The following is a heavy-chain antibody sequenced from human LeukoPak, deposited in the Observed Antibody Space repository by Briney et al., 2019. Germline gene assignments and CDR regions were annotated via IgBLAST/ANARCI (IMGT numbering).Heavy chain of an antibody. CDR2: IIPIFGTA. Sequence: ASVKVSCKASGGTFSSYAISWVRQAPGQGLEWMGGIIPIFGTANYAQKFQGRVTITADESTSTVYMELSSLRSEDTAVYYCARDQGGDIVVVPAATIYYYGMDVWGQGTTVTVSS. D-gene: IGHD2-2*01. CDR1: GGTFSSYA. J-gene: IGHJ6*02. CDR3: ARDQGGDIVVVPAATIYYYGMDV. V-gene: IGHV1-69*13.